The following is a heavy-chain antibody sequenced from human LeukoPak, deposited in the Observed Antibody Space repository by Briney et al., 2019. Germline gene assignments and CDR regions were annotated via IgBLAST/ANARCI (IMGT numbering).Heavy chain of an antibody. Sequence: PGRSLRLSCAASGFTFSSYTMHWVRQAPGKGLEWVAVISYDGSNKYYADSVKGRFTISRDNSKNTLYLQMNSLRTEDTAVYYCARDYGDYYDFDYWGQGTLVTVSS. CDR2: ISYDGSNK. D-gene: IGHD4-17*01. CDR3: ARDYGDYYDFDY. J-gene: IGHJ4*02. CDR1: GFTFSSYT. V-gene: IGHV3-30-3*01.